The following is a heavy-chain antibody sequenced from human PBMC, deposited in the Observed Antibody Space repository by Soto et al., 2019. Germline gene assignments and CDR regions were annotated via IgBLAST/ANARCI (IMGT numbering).Heavy chain of an antibody. CDR3: ARVFFRLFAFDI. V-gene: IGHV1-18*01. Sequence: QVQLVQSGGEVKKPGASVKVSCKASGYTFTTYGISWVRQAPGQGLEWMGWISAYNGNTSYVQKLQGRVTMTTDTSTSTAYMKLRSLRSDDTAVYYCARVFFRLFAFDIWGQGTMVTVSS. D-gene: IGHD3-22*01. CDR1: GYTFTTYG. J-gene: IGHJ3*02. CDR2: ISAYNGNT.